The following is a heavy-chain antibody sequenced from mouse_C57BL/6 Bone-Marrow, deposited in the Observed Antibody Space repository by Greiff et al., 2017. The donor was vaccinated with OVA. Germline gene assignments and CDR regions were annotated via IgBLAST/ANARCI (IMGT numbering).Heavy chain of an antibody. CDR1: GFTFSSYA. CDR3: TRAYYSNYGFDY. D-gene: IGHD2-5*01. Sequence: EVKVVESGEGLVKPGGSLKLSCAASGFTFSSYAMSWVRQTPEKRLEWVAYISSGGDYIYYADTVKGRFTISRDNARNTLYLQMSSLKSEDTAMYYCTRAYYSNYGFDYWGQGTTLTVSS. CDR2: ISSGGDYI. V-gene: IGHV5-9-1*02. J-gene: IGHJ2*01.